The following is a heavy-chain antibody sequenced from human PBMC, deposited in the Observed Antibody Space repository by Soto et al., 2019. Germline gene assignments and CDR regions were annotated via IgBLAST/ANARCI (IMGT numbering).Heavy chain of an antibody. CDR3: ARSHPGMVWGVIRRALHY. V-gene: IGHV4-4*02. CDR1: GVSISSSNW. CDR2: ISHSGST. Sequence: QVQLQESGPGLVTPSGTLSLTCAVSGVSISSSNWWRWVRQPPGKGLEWIGEISHSGSTNYNPSLKSRVTIPVDKSNNQFSRKLSSVTAADTAVYYRARSHPGMVWGVIRRALHYSGQGTLVTVST. D-gene: IGHD3-10*01. J-gene: IGHJ4*02.